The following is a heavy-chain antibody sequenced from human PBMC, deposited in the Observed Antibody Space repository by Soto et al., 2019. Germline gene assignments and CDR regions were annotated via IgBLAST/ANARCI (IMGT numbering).Heavy chain of an antibody. J-gene: IGHJ4*02. V-gene: IGHV3-33*01. CDR2: IWYDGSKK. CDR1: GFTFSSYA. CDR3: ARGSTKKWLDY. Sequence: GGSLRLSCAASGFTFSSYAIHWVRQAPGKGLEWVAIIWYDGSKKYYADSVMGRFTISRDNSKSTVYLQMNSLRADDTAVYYCARGSTKKWLDYWGQGTLVTVS. D-gene: IGHD6-19*01.